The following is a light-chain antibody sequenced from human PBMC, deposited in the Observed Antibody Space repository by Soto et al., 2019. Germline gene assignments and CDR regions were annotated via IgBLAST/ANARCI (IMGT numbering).Light chain of an antibody. J-gene: IGLJ1*01. Sequence: QSVLTQPPSASGTPGQRVTISCSGSSSNVGSNAVNWYQQLPGTAPKLLIFYNNQRPSGVPDRFSGSKSGTSASLASSGLLSEDEAEYYCAVWDDSLNGNYVFGAGTKVTAL. CDR1: SSNVGSNA. V-gene: IGLV1-44*01. CDR2: YNN. CDR3: AVWDDSLNGNYV.